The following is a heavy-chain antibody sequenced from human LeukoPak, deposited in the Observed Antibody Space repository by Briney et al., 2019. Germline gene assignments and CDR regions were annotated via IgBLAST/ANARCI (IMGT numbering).Heavy chain of an antibody. Sequence: PGGSLRLSCAASGFTFSTYWMHWVRQAPGKGLVWVSRINGDGGSRNYADSVKGRFTISRDNAKNTLYLQMSSLRVEDTAVHYCASASSHRTAAGGDYWGQGTLVTVST. CDR2: INGDGGSR. J-gene: IGHJ4*02. CDR3: ASASSHRTAAGGDY. V-gene: IGHV3-74*01. D-gene: IGHD6-13*01. CDR1: GFTFSTYW.